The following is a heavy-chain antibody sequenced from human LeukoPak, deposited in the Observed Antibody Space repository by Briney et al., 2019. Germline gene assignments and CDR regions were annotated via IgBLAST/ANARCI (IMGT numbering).Heavy chain of an antibody. D-gene: IGHD2-2*01. CDR1: GGSISSGDYY. CDR2: IYYSGSI. Sequence: SEILSLTCTVSGGSISSGDYYWSWIRQPPGKGLEWIGYIYYSGSIYYNPSLKSRVTISVDTSKNQFSLKLSSVTAADTAVYYCARSVGVVPAAIRYNWFDPWGQGTLVTVSS. J-gene: IGHJ5*02. CDR3: ARSVGVVPAAIRYNWFDP. V-gene: IGHV4-30-4*01.